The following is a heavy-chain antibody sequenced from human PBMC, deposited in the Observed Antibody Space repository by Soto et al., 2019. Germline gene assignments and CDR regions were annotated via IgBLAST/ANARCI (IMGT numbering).Heavy chain of an antibody. J-gene: IGHJ4*02. D-gene: IGHD6-13*01. CDR2: ISGSGANS. V-gene: IGHV3-23*01. Sequence: EVQLLESGGGLVQPGGSLTLSCAASGFFFSAYAMTWARWAPGKGLEWVSSISGSGANSYYEDSVKGRFTIYRDNSKNTLYLQMNSLRAEDTAVYFCANWVEGSHVYFDYWGRGTLVTVSS. CDR3: ANWVEGSHVYFDY. CDR1: GFFFSAYA.